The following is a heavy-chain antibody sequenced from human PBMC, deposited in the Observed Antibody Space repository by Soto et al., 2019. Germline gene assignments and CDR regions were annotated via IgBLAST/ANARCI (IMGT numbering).Heavy chain of an antibody. J-gene: IGHJ4*02. Sequence: GASVKVSCKASGYTFTGYYMHWVRQAPGQGLEWMGWINPNSGGTNYAQKFQGRVTMTRDTSISTAYMELSRLRSDDTAVYYCARIRFRGSSSSNVYYYWGQGTLVTVSS. CDR2: INPNSGGT. CDR1: GYTFTGYY. CDR3: ARIRFRGSSSSNVYYY. D-gene: IGHD6-6*01. V-gene: IGHV1-2*02.